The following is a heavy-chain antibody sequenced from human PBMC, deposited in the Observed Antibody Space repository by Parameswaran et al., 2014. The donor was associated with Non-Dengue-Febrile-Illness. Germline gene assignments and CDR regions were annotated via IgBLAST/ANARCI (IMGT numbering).Heavy chain of an antibody. CDR1: GGSISSGGYY. V-gene: IGHV4-31*03. J-gene: IGHJ3*02. CDR2: IYYSGST. Sequence: LRLSCTVSGGSISSGGYYWSWIRQHPGKGLEWIGYIYYSGSTYYNPSLKSRVTISVDTSKNQFSLKLSSVTAADTAVYYCARGYGIDAFDIWGQGTMVTVSS. CDR3: ARGYGIDAFDI. D-gene: IGHD4-17*01.